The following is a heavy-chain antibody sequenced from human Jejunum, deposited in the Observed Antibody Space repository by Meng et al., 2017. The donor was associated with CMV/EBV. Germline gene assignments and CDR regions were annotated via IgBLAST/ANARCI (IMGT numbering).Heavy chain of an antibody. J-gene: IGHJ4*01. CDR2: INTGNGEK. Sequence: CKTSGYTFTSYAIHWVRKAPGQRLEWMGIINTGNGEKKYSQNFQGRVTMTSDTSTGTVYMKLRSLKSEDTAVYYCAREAPESYYFDYWGHGTLVTVSS. CDR3: AREAPESYYFDY. V-gene: IGHV1-3*04. CDR1: GYTFTSYA.